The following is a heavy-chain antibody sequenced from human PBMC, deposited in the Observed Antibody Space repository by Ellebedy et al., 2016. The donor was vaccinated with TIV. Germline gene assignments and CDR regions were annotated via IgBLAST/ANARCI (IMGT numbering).Heavy chain of an antibody. J-gene: IGHJ4*02. D-gene: IGHD4-17*01. Sequence: SETLSLTCTVSGGSISSSGYYWGWIRQPPGKGLDWIGSIYYSGSTYYNPSLKSRVTISVDTSKNQFSLKLSSVTAADTAVYYCARERADQELRSVYFDHWGQGTLVTVSS. CDR2: IYYSGST. CDR3: ARERADQELRSVYFDH. V-gene: IGHV4-39*07. CDR1: GGSISSSGYY.